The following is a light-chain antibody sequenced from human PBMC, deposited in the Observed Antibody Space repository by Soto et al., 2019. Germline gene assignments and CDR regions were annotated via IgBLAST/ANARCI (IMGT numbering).Light chain of an antibody. Sequence: EIVMTQSPATLSVSPGERATLSCRASQSVSSNLAWYQQKPGQAPRILIYGASSRATGIPARVRGSGSGTEFALTISSRQSEDFAIYFCQRYNNGPSEMTFGQGTKVEIK. CDR1: QSVSSN. CDR2: GAS. J-gene: IGKJ1*01. CDR3: QRYNNGPSEMT. V-gene: IGKV3-15*01.